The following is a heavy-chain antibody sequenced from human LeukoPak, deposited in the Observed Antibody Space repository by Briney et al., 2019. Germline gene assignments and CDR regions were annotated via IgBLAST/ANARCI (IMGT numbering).Heavy chain of an antibody. CDR1: GFTFSAYW. Sequence: GGSLRLSCAASGFTFSAYWMTWVRQAPGKGLEWVANINEGGNLKYYVDSVRGRFTISRDNTKNSLYLQMNTLRAEDTAVYYCAKTYYSSRAHYYYYYYMDVWGKGTTVTISS. V-gene: IGHV3-7*03. CDR3: AKTYYSSRAHYYYYYYMDV. D-gene: IGHD3-10*01. J-gene: IGHJ6*03. CDR2: INEGGNLK.